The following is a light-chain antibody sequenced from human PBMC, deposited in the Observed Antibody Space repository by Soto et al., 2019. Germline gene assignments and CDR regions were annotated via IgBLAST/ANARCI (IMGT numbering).Light chain of an antibody. CDR3: QQYNNWPLT. J-gene: IGKJ4*01. V-gene: IGKV3-15*01. CDR2: GTS. Sequence: EIVMTQSPATLSVSPGERATLSYRASLSVSSNLAWYQQKPGQTPRLLISGTSTRATGIPARFRGSGSGTEYTLTISNPQAEDVALWYCQQYNNWPLTLGRGTKVAI. CDR1: LSVSSN.